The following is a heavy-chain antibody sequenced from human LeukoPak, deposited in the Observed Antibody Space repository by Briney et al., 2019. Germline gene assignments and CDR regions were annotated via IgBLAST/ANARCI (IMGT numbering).Heavy chain of an antibody. J-gene: IGHJ6*03. CDR2: INHSGST. CDR3: ARYGPKYYYGSRSYPRYYYYYYMDV. D-gene: IGHD3-10*01. Sequence: SETLSLTCAVYGGSFSGYYWSWIRQPPGKGLEWIGEINHSGSTNYNPSLKSRVTISLDTSKNQFSLKLSSVTAADTAVYYCARYGPKYYYGSRSYPRYYYYYYMDVWGKGTTVTISS. V-gene: IGHV4-34*01. CDR1: GGSFSGYY.